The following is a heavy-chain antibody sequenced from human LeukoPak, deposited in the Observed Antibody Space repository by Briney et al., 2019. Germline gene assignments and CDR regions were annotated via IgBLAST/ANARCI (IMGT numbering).Heavy chain of an antibody. CDR1: GGSISSSSYY. CDR3: ARHRRGQQLAPAYYYYYMDV. CDR2: IYYSGST. V-gene: IGHV4-39*01. Sequence: SETLSLTCTVSGGSISSSSYYWGWIRQPPGKGLEWIGSIYYSGSTYYNPSLKSRVTISVDTSKNQFSLKLSSVTAADTAVYYCARHRRGQQLAPAYYYYYMDVWGKGTTVTISS. D-gene: IGHD6-13*01. J-gene: IGHJ6*03.